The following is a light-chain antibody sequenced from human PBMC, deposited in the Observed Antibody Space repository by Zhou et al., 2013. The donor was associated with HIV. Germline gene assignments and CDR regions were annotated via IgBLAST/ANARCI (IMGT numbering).Light chain of an antibody. V-gene: IGKV3D-20*02. CDR3: QQRNSWPIT. CDR2: DAS. Sequence: SCRASQSVSSRYLGWYQQKPGQAPRLLIFDASNRATGIPARFSGSGSGTDFTLTISRLEPEDFAVYYCQQRNSWPITFGQGTRLEIK. CDR1: QSVSSRY. J-gene: IGKJ5*01.